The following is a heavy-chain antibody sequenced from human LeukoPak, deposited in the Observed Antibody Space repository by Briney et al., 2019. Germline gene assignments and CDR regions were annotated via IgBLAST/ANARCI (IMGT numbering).Heavy chain of an antibody. CDR1: GFTFSSYW. Sequence: GGSLRLSCAASGFTFSSYWMSWVRQAPGKGLEWVANIKQDGSEKYYVDSVKGRFTISRDNAKNSLYLQMNSLRAEDTAVYYCANQHWRYDSSGYYYLTSFDYWGQGTLVTVSS. CDR2: IKQDGSEK. D-gene: IGHD3-22*01. V-gene: IGHV3-7*01. J-gene: IGHJ4*02. CDR3: ANQHWRYDSSGYYYLTSFDY.